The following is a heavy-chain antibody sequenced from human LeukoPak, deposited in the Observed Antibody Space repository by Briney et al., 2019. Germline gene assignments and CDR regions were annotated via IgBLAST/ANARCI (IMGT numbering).Heavy chain of an antibody. CDR1: GFTFSDYY. Sequence: GGSLRLSCAASGFTFSDYYMSWIRQAPGKGLEWVSYISSSSSYTNYADSVKGRFTISRDNAKNSLYLQMNSLRAEDTAVYYYARVDPRIAAAGTYYFDYWGQGTLVTVSS. J-gene: IGHJ4*02. D-gene: IGHD6-13*01. V-gene: IGHV3-11*06. CDR2: ISSSSSYT. CDR3: ARVDPRIAAAGTYYFDY.